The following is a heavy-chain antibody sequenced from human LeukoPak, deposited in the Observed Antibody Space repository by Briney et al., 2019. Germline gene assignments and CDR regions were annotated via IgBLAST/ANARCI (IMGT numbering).Heavy chain of an antibody. J-gene: IGHJ4*02. CDR3: ARDPGGGNYLFDY. D-gene: IGHD4-23*01. CDR1: GGSISSSSYY. V-gene: IGHV4-39*07. CDR2: IYYSGST. Sequence: PSETLSLTCTVSGGSISSSSYYWGWIRQPPGKGLEWIGSIYYSGSTYYNPSLKSRVTISVDTSKNQFSLKLSSVTAADTAVYYCARDPGGGNYLFDYWGQGTLVTVSS.